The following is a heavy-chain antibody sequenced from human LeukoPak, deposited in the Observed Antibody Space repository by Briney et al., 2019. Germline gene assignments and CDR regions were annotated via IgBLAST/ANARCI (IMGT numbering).Heavy chain of an antibody. CDR3: ARGYCTNAVCSLGPTQA. J-gene: IGHJ4*02. Sequence: SETLSLTCTGSGGSISSSSYYWGWIRQPPGKGLEWIGSIYYSGSTYYNPSLKSRVTISVDTSKNQFSLKLSSVTAADTAVYYCARGYCTNAVCSLGPTQAWGQGTLVTVSS. V-gene: IGHV4-39*07. D-gene: IGHD2-8*01. CDR2: IYYSGST. CDR1: GGSISSSSYY.